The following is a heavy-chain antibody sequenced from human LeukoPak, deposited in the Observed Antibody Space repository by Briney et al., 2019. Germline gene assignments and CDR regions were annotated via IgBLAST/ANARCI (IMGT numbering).Heavy chain of an antibody. CDR2: TRNKANSYTT. V-gene: IGHV3-72*01. J-gene: IGHJ4*02. D-gene: IGHD3-22*01. CDR1: GFTFSSYA. CDR3: ARLSDSSGYAYAY. Sequence: GGSLRLSCAASGFTFSSYAMSWVRQAPGKGLEWVGRTRNKANSYTTEYAASVKGRFTISRDDSKNSLYLQMNSLKTEDTAVYYCARLSDSSGYAYAYWGQGTLVTVSS.